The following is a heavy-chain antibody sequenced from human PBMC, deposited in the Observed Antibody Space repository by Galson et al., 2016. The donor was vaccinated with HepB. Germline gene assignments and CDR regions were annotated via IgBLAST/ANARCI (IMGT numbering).Heavy chain of an antibody. Sequence: QSGAEVKEPGESLKISCKASGYSFTSYWIGWVRQMPGKGLEWMGIIFPGDSDTKYSPSFGGLVTISVDRSINTAYLQWSSLRASDTAIYYCARPPYYDFWSGFGRWGQGTLVTVSS. V-gene: IGHV5-51*03. CDR1: GYSFTSYW. CDR2: IFPGDSDT. J-gene: IGHJ4*02. CDR3: ARPPYYDFWSGFGR. D-gene: IGHD3-3*01.